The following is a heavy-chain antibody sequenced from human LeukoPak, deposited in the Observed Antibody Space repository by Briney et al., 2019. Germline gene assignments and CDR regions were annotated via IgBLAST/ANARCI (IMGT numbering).Heavy chain of an antibody. V-gene: IGHV4-61*02. J-gene: IGHJ3*02. CDR2: IYTSGST. CDR1: GGSISSGSYY. CDR3: ARAGSGWYQGGAFDI. D-gene: IGHD6-19*01. Sequence: PSQTLSLTCTVSGGSISSGSYYWSWIRQPAGKGLEWIGRIYTSGSTNYNPSLKSRVTISVDTSKNQFSLKLSSVTAADTAVYYCARAGSGWYQGGAFDIWGRGTMVTVSS.